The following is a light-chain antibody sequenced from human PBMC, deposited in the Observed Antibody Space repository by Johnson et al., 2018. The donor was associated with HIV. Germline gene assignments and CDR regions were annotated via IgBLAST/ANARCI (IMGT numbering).Light chain of an antibody. V-gene: IGLV1-51*01. CDR2: DNN. CDR1: SCDIGNNY. CDR3: GTWDSSLSAGGYV. Sequence: QSVLTQPPSVSAAPGQKVTISCSGSSCDIGNNYVSWYQQLPGTAPKLLIYDNNQRPSGIPDRFSVSKSGTSATLGITGLQTGDEADYYCGTWDSSLSAGGYVFGTGTKVTVL. J-gene: IGLJ1*01.